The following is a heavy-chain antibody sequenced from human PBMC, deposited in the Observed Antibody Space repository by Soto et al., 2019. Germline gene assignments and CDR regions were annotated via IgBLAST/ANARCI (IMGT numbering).Heavy chain of an antibody. CDR2: ISGSGNTS. J-gene: IGHJ4*02. D-gene: IGHD6-13*01. V-gene: IGHV3-23*01. Sequence: EVQLLESGGGLVQPGGSLRLSCVASGFTFRSYAMSWVRRAPGKGLEWVSAISGSGNTSYFADSVRGRFTISRDNSKDTLYLQLNNLGVDDTAEYLCAKGRGSSWNADYWGQGTLVTVAS. CDR3: AKGRGSSWNADY. CDR1: GFTFRSYA.